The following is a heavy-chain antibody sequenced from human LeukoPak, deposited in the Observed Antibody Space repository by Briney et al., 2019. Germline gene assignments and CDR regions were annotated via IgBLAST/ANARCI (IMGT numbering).Heavy chain of an antibody. CDR3: ARSSGWRDAFDF. CDR1: GGSISISGFY. Sequence: SETLSLTCSVSGGSISISGFYWNWIRQLPGKGLEWIGYAYNSGNTYYNPSFGSRVTISTDTSMNQFFLKSHSVTAADTAVYYCARSSGWRDAFDFWGRGTMVTVSS. CDR2: AYNSGNT. D-gene: IGHD6-19*01. J-gene: IGHJ3*01. V-gene: IGHV4-31*03.